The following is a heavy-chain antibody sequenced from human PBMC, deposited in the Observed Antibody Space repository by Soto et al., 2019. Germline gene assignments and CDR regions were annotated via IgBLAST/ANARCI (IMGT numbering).Heavy chain of an antibody. D-gene: IGHD3-10*01. V-gene: IGHV1-2*02. J-gene: IGHJ5*02. CDR1: GDSFNDYY. CDR3: ARDARRITMVRGVIITAHSNWFDP. Sequence: ASVKVSCKTSGDSFNDYYIHWVRQAPGQGLEWMGWINPNGGVTKYAQKLQGRVTVTSDTSMSTAYMELRSLRSDDTAVYYCARDARRITMVRGVIITAHSNWFDPWGQGTLVTVSS. CDR2: INPNGGVT.